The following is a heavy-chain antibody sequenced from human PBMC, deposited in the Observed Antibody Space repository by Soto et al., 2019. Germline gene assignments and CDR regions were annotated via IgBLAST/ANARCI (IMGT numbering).Heavy chain of an antibody. J-gene: IGHJ6*02. CDR2: IITILDVA. Sequence: QLVQSGAEVKRPWSSVKVSCKASGGDFLSYTISWVRQVPGQGPEWMGTIITILDVAKNAQKFQGRVAITADKATSTVYMELRSLRSDDTAVYYCAQMWFGELWHGMDVWGQGTTITVSS. V-gene: IGHV1-69*02. D-gene: IGHD3-10*01. CDR1: GGDFLSYT. CDR3: AQMWFGELWHGMDV.